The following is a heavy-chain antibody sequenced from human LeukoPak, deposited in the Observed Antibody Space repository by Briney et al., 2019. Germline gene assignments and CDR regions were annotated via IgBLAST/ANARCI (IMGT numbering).Heavy chain of an antibody. CDR1: GFSFSTQW. Sequence: PGGSLRLSCAASGFSFSTQWMTWIRQAPGKGLEWLANINGDGSQTYYVDSVNGRFTISRDNPKNSLSLQMNRLRADDTGVYYCAIDVAFDRFDPWGQGTLVTVSS. CDR2: INGDGSQT. J-gene: IGHJ5*02. CDR3: AIDVAFDRFDP. V-gene: IGHV3-7*01.